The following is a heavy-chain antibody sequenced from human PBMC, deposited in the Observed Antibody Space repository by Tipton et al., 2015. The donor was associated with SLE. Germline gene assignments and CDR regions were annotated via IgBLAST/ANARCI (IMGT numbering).Heavy chain of an antibody. V-gene: IGHV4-39*07. J-gene: IGHJ4*02. CDR1: GGSISSSSYY. Sequence: TLSLTCTVSGGSISSSSYYWGWIRQPPGKGLEWIGSIYYSGSTYYNPSLKSRVTISVDTSKNQFSLKLSSVTAADTAVYHCASGWIQLWLDYWGQGTLVTVSS. CDR3: ASGWIQLWLDY. D-gene: IGHD5-18*01. CDR2: IYYSGST.